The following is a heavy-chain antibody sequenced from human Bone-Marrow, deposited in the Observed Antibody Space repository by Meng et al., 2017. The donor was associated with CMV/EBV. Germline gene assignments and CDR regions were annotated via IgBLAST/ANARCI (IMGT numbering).Heavy chain of an antibody. V-gene: IGHV1-2*02. CDR2: INPNSGGT. CDR3: ARSRAAMAASWFDP. Sequence: QVQLVQSGAEVKKPGDSVKVSCKASGYTFTGYYMHWVRQAPGQGLEWMGWINPNSGGTNYEQKFQGRVTMTRDTSISTAYMELSRLRSDDTAVYYCARSRAAMAASWFDPWGQGTLVTVSS. D-gene: IGHD2-2*01. CDR1: GYTFTGYY. J-gene: IGHJ5*02.